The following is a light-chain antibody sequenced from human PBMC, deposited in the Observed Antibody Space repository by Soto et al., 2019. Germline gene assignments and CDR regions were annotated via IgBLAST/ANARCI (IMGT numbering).Light chain of an antibody. CDR3: QQTYITPPWT. J-gene: IGKJ1*01. V-gene: IGKV1-39*01. CDR1: QSISRF. Sequence: DIQMTQSPSSLSASVGDRVTITCRASQSISRFLNWYQQKSGKPPQLLIYAASSLQSGVPSRFSCSGSGTDFTLTISSLQPEDFATYYCQQTYITPPWTFGQGSKVEIK. CDR2: AAS.